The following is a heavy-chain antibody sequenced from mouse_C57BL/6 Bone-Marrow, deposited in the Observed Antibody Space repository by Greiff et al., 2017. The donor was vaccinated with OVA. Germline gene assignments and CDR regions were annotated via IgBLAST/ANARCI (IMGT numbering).Heavy chain of an antibody. Sequence: EVQLQQSGPVLVKPGASVKMSCKASGYTFTDYYMNWVKQSHGKSLEWIGVINPYNGGTSYNQKFKGKATLTVDKSSSTAYMELNSLTSEDSAVYYCARRGDYGAGYAMDYWGQGTSVTVSS. CDR1: GYTFTDYY. D-gene: IGHD2-4*01. V-gene: IGHV1-19*01. CDR3: ARRGDYGAGYAMDY. CDR2: INPYNGGT. J-gene: IGHJ4*01.